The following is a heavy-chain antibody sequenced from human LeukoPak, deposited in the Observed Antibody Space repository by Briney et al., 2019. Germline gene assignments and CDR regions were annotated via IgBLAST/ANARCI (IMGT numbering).Heavy chain of an antibody. CDR1: GFTFSTYT. J-gene: IGHJ4*02. Sequence: GGSLRLPCGASGFTFSTYTMHWVRQAPGQGLEWVSSISSTSSTIYYADSVKGRFTISRDNARNSLFLQMNSLRDEDTAVYYCARDRGFDWWGQGTLVTVSS. V-gene: IGHV3-48*02. CDR3: ARDRGFDW. CDR2: ISSTSSTI.